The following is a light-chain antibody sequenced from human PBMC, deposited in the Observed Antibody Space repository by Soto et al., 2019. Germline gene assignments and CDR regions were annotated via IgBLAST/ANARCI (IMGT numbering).Light chain of an antibody. J-gene: IGLJ1*01. CDR2: GIS. CDR3: HSYDSSLSGSYV. V-gene: IGLV1-40*01. Sequence: SVLTQPPPVSGAPGQRVTISCTGGSSNIGAGYDVHWYQQLPGTAPKLLIFGISNRPSGVPDRFSGSKSGTSASLAITGLQAEDEADYYCHSYDSSLSGSYVFGTGTKVTVL. CDR1: SSNIGAGYD.